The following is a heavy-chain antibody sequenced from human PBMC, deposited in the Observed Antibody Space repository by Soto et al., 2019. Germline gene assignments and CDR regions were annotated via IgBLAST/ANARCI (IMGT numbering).Heavy chain of an antibody. CDR2: ISAYNGNT. CDR1: GYTFTSYG. J-gene: IGHJ4*02. Sequence: ASVKVSCKASGYTFTSYGISWVRQAPGQGLEWMGWISAYNGNTNYAQKLQGRVTMTTDTSTSTAYMELRSLRSDDTAVYYCARVRDYYDSSGYTYYFDYWGQGTLVTVSS. D-gene: IGHD3-22*01. CDR3: ARVRDYYDSSGYTYYFDY. V-gene: IGHV1-18*01.